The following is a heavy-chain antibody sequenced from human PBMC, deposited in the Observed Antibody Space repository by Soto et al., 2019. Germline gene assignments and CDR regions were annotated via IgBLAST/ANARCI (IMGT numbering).Heavy chain of an antibody. V-gene: IGHV5-51*01. CDR2: IFTRDSDT. J-gene: IGHJ5*02. CDR1: GHLFNNHW. D-gene: IGHD3-9*01. CDR3: ARGYFDSGHGYDL. Sequence: GESLKISCKGPGHLFNNHWIGWVRQTPGKGLEWMGLIFTRDSDTKTSPSFQGHVSFSVDNSINTASLRWTSLKTADTGMYFCARGYFDSGHGYDLWGQRTLVTVSS.